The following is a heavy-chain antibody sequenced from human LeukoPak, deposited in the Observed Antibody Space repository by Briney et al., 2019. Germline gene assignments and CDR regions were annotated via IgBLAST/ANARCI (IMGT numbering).Heavy chain of an antibody. CDR2: IWSDGSNK. J-gene: IGHJ4*02. CDR3: ARGLFNYDSSGLNY. Sequence: LRLSCAASGFSFSSYGMDWVRQAPGKGLEWVTNIWSDGSNKYYADSVKGRFTISRDNSKNTLYLQMNSLRAEDTAVYYCARGLFNYDSSGLNYWGQGTLVTVSS. CDR1: GFSFSSYG. D-gene: IGHD3-22*01. V-gene: IGHV3-33*01.